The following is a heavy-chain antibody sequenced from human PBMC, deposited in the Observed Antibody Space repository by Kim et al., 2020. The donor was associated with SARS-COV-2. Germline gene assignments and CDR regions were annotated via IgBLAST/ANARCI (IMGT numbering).Heavy chain of an antibody. CDR2: ISNRNSYT. V-gene: IGHV3-11*05. J-gene: IGHJ4*02. CDR1: GFTFSDYY. D-gene: IGHD4-4*01. Sequence: GGSLRLSCEASGFTFSDYYMSWIRQAPGKGLEWVSYISNRNSYTNYADSVKGRFTISRDNAKNSLYLHMNSLRAEDTAVYYCARDLYTQIRFFDSWGQGT. CDR3: ARDLYTQIRFFDS.